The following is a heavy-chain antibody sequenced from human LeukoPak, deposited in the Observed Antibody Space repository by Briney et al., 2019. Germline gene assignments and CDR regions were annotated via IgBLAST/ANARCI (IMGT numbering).Heavy chain of an antibody. CDR3: AHSRGDYYDSSGYYSIDY. CDR2: IYWNYDK. Sequence: SGPTLVXPIQTLTLTCTFSGFSLSTSGVGVGWIRQPPGKALEWLALIYWNYDKRYSPSLKSRTTITNDTSKNQVVLTMTNMDPVDTATYYCAHSRGDYYDSSGYYSIDYWGQGTLVTVSS. D-gene: IGHD3-22*01. V-gene: IGHV2-5*01. J-gene: IGHJ4*02. CDR1: GFSLSTSGVG.